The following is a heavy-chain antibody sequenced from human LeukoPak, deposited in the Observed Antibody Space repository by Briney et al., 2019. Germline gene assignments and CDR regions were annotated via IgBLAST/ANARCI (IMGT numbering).Heavy chain of an antibody. V-gene: IGHV1-18*01. CDR2: ISAYNGNT. Sequence: ASVKVSCKASGYTFTSYGISWVRQAPGQGLEWMGWISAYNGNTNYAQKLQGRVTMTTDTSTSTAYMELRSLRSDDTAVYYCATYYDFWSGYPPRDYYYMDVWGKGTTVTVSS. CDR1: GYTFTSYG. D-gene: IGHD3-3*01. J-gene: IGHJ6*03. CDR3: ATYYDFWSGYPPRDYYYMDV.